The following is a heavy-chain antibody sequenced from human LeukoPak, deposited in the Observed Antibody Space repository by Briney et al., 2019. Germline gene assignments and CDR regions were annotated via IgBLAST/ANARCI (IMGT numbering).Heavy chain of an antibody. CDR2: ITDVGDRA. D-gene: IGHD7-27*01. V-gene: IGHV3-23*01. Sequence: GGSLRLSCAASGFTFSSSAMSWVRQVPGKGLEWVSTITDVGDRALYIDSVRGRFTIFRDDSKNTLYLQMNSLRAEDTAVYYCTKDQDFRLGSMDFWGQGTLVTVSS. J-gene: IGHJ4*02. CDR3: TKDQDFRLGSMDF. CDR1: GFTFSSSA.